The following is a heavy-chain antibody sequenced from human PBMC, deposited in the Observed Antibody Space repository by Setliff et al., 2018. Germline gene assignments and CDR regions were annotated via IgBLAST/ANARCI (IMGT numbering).Heavy chain of an antibody. J-gene: IGHJ4*02. D-gene: IGHD1-1*01. V-gene: IGHV3-30*04. Sequence: GGSLRLSCAASGFSFSSYAMYWVRRAPGKGLEWVAVISYDGSNKYYADSVKGRFTISRDNSKNTLYLQMNSLRAEDTAVYFCARHNTNLQPNDYWGQGTLVTVSS. CDR2: ISYDGSNK. CDR1: GFSFSSYA. CDR3: ARHNTNLQPNDY.